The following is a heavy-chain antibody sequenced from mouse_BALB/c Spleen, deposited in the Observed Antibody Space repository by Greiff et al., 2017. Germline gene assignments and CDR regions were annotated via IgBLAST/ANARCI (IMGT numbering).Heavy chain of an antibody. V-gene: IGHV1S135*01. D-gene: IGHD1-1*01. J-gene: IGHJ4*01. CDR3: ARPYGSRGAMDY. CDR2: IDPYYGGT. CDR1: GYAFTSYN. Sequence: VQLQQSGPELVKPGASVKVSCKASGYAFTSYNMYWVKQSHGKSLEWIGYIDPYYGGTSYNQKFKGKATLTVDKSSSTAYMQLKSLTSEDSAVYYCARPYGSRGAMDYWGQGTSVTVSS.